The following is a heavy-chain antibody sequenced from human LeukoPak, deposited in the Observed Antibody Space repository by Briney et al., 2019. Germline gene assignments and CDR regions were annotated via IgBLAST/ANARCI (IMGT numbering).Heavy chain of an antibody. CDR2: ISYDGSNK. CDR3: VRSSSSGNWFDP. V-gene: IGHV3-30*03. J-gene: IGHJ5*02. Sequence: GGSLRLSCAASGFTFSSYGMHWVRQAPGKGLEWVAVISYDGSNKYYADSVKGRFTISRDNSKNTLYLQMNSLRAEDTAVYFCVRSSSSGNWFDPWGQGTLVTVSS. D-gene: IGHD6-13*01. CDR1: GFTFSSYG.